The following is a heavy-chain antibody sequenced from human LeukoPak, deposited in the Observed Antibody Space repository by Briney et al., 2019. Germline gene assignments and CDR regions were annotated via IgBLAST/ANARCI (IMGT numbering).Heavy chain of an antibody. J-gene: IGHJ4*02. Sequence: GGSLRLSCAASGFTFNNYVMHWVRQAPGKGLKGVAVIEPAGNDKYYADSVKGRFTVSRDNSKNTLYLQLNSLKGQDTAVYYWAKRDGETEFYYWGQGTQVAVSP. D-gene: IGHD3-10*01. CDR3: AKRDGETEFYY. CDR2: IEPAGNDK. V-gene: IGHV3-30*02. CDR1: GFTFNNYV.